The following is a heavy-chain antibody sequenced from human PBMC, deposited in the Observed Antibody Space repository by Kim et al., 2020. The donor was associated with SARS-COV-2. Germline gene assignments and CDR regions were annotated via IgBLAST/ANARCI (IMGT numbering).Heavy chain of an antibody. Sequence: GGSLRLSCAASGFTFSSYSMNWVRQAPGKGLEWVSSISSSSSYIYYADSVKGRFTISRDNAKNSLYLQMNSLRAEDTAVYYCARGDYGDYPSYYYYYGMDVWGQGTTVTVSS. J-gene: IGHJ6*02. V-gene: IGHV3-21*01. CDR1: GFTFSSYS. D-gene: IGHD4-17*01. CDR3: ARGDYGDYPSYYYYYGMDV. CDR2: ISSSSSYI.